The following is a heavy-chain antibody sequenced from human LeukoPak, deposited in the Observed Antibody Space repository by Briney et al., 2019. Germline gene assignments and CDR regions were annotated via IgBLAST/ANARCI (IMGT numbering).Heavy chain of an antibody. Sequence: SETLSLTCAVSGGSISSGGYSWSWIRQPPGKGLEWIGYIYHSGSTYYNPSLKSRVTISVDRSKNQFSLKLSSVTAADTAVYYCARNPYYYGSGTPRGWLDPWGQGTLVTVSS. CDR2: IYHSGST. V-gene: IGHV4-30-2*01. D-gene: IGHD3-10*01. CDR1: GGSISSGGYS. J-gene: IGHJ5*02. CDR3: ARNPYYYGSGTPRGWLDP.